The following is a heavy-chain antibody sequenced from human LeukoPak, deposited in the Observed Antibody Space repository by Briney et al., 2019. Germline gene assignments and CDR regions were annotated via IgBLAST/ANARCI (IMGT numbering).Heavy chain of an antibody. Sequence: PGGSLRLSCAASGFSFSAYHMNWVRQAPGKGLDWISYISRTSTTILYADSVQGRFTISRDNAKNSLFLQMNSLRAEDTAVYYCARERDCSSTSCYEEVDYWGQGILVTVSS. D-gene: IGHD2-2*01. CDR3: ARERDCSSTSCYEEVDY. V-gene: IGHV3-48*04. CDR2: ISRTSTTI. CDR1: GFSFSAYH. J-gene: IGHJ4*02.